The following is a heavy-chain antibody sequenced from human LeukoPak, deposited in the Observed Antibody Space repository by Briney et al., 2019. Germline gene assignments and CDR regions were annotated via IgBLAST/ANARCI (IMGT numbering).Heavy chain of an antibody. J-gene: IGHJ4*02. D-gene: IGHD4-11*01. CDR1: GYTFTSYD. CDR2: MNPNSGNT. CDR3: ARGRDYSNSYYFDY. Sequence: ASVKVSCKASGYTFTSYDINWVRQATGQGLEWMGWMNPNSGNTGYAQKFQGRVTMTRNTSISTAYMELSSLRSEDTAVYYCARGRDYSNSYYFDYWGQGTLVTVSS. V-gene: IGHV1-8*01.